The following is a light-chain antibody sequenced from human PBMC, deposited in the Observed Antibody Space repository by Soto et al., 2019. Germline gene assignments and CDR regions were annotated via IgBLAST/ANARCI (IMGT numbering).Light chain of an antibody. CDR1: QSISTN. CDR2: DAS. Sequence: EIVMTQSPATVSVSPGERATLSCRASQSISTNVAWYQQKPGQALRLLIYDASTRATGVSSRFRGSGSGTEFTLTISSLQSEDVAIYYCQQYNDWPPLTFGRGTKVEI. CDR3: QQYNDWPPLT. J-gene: IGKJ4*01. V-gene: IGKV3-15*01.